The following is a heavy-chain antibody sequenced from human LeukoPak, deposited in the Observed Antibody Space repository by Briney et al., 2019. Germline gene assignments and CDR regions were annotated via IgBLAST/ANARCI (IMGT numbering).Heavy chain of an antibody. V-gene: IGHV4-34*01. D-gene: IGHD4-17*01. J-gene: IGHJ6*02. CDR2: INHSGST. Sequence: SETLSLTCAVYGGSFSGYYWSWIRQPPGKGLEWIGEINHSGSTNYNPSLKSRVTISVDRSKNQFSLKLSSVTAADTAVYYCARGGTVTTEVRVYYYGMDVWGQGTTVTVSS. CDR3: ARGGTVTTEVRVYYYGMDV. CDR1: GGSFSGYY.